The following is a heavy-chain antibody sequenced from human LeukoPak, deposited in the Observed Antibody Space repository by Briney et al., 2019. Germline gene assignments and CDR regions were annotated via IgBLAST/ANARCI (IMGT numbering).Heavy chain of an antibody. CDR2: ISGSGGST. CDR1: GFTFSSYA. CDR3: AKDLLGPGPPAAIDY. D-gene: IGHD2-2*01. Sequence: GGSLRLSCAASGFTFSSYAMSWARQAPGKGLEWVSAISGSGGSTYYADSVKGRFTISRDNSKNTLYLQMNSLRAEDTAVYYCAKDLLGPGPPAAIDYWGQGTLVTVSS. V-gene: IGHV3-23*01. J-gene: IGHJ4*02.